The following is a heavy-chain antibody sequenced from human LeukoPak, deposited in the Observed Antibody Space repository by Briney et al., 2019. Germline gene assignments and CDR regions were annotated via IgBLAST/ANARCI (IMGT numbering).Heavy chain of an antibody. Sequence: SGTLSLTCAVSGGSISSNNWWGWVRQPPGKGLGWIGEIYHSGSPNYNPSLKSRVTISVDKSRNHFSLNLSSVTAADTAVYYCARVNINNWHSCDYWGQGTLVTVSS. CDR3: ARVNINNWHSCDY. V-gene: IGHV4-4*02. CDR1: GGSISSNNW. J-gene: IGHJ4*02. CDR2: IYHSGSP. D-gene: IGHD1-1*01.